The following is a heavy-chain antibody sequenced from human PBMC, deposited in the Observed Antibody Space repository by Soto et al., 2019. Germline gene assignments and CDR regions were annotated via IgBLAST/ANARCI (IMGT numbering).Heavy chain of an antibody. Sequence: KTSETLSLTCSVSGGSVRSGNHFWNWIRQPPGRVLEWLGYMYYTGVTDYNPSLKFRVSISGDTSKDQFSLNLTSLTAADTAVYYCARGGEPLGYYGLDVWGQGTTVTVSS. J-gene: IGHJ6*02. CDR1: GGSVRSGNHF. CDR3: ARGGEPLGYYGLDV. CDR2: MYYTGVT. V-gene: IGHV4-61*01.